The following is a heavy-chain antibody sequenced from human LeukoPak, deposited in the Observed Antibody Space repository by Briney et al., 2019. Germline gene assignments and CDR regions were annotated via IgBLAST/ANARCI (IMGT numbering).Heavy chain of an antibody. V-gene: IGHV4-59*01. J-gene: IGHJ4*02. CDR1: GGSISSYY. D-gene: IGHD5-12*01. CDR3: ARDRGGYGSDYFDY. CDR2: IYYSGST. Sequence: PSETLSLTCTVSGGSISSYYWSWIRQPPGKGLEWIGYIYYSGSTNYNPSLKSRVTISVDTSKNQFSLKLSSVTAADTAVYYCARDRGGYGSDYFDYWGQGTLVTVSS.